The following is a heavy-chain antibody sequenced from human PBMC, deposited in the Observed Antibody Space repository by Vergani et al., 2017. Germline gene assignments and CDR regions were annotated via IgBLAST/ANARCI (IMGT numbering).Heavy chain of an antibody. V-gene: IGHV3-7*01. J-gene: IGHJ6*02. Sequence: EVQLVESGGGLVQPGGSLRLSCAASGFTFSSYWMSWVRQAPGKGLEWVANIKQDGSEKYYVDSVKGRFTISRDNAKNSLYLQMNSLRAEDTAVYYCAKTMYSSSIYYYYGMDVWGQGTTVTVSS. CDR3: AKTMYSSSIYYYYGMDV. CDR2: IKQDGSEK. CDR1: GFTFSSYW. D-gene: IGHD6-6*01.